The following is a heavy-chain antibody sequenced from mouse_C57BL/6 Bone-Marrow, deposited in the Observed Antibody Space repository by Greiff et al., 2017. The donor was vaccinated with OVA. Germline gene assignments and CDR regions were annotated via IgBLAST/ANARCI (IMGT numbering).Heavy chain of an antibody. J-gene: IGHJ3*01. CDR3: ARHRGLRSFAY. D-gene: IGHD2-4*01. V-gene: IGHV5-12*01. CDR1: GFTFSDYY. CDR2: ISNGGGST. Sequence: VQLQESGGGLVQPGGSLKLSCAASGFTFSDYYMYWVRQTPEKRLEWVAYISNGGGSTYSPDTVQGRFTISRDNAKNTLYLQMSRLKSEDTAMYYCARHRGLRSFAYWGQGTLVTVSA.